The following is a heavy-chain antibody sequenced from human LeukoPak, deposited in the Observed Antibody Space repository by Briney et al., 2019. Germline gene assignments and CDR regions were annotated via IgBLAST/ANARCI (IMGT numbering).Heavy chain of an antibody. J-gene: IGHJ4*02. Sequence: ASVNVSCKSSGYTFNVYYTHWVRQAPGQGLEWMGWINPNSGGTNYAQKFQGRVTMTRDTSISTAYLELSWLRSDDTAVYYCARDLKRRYYYDSSGSLSEYYFDYWGQETRFTVSS. V-gene: IGHV1-2*02. CDR2: INPNSGGT. CDR1: GYTFNVYY. D-gene: IGHD3-22*01. CDR3: ARDLKRRYYYDSSGSLSEYYFDY.